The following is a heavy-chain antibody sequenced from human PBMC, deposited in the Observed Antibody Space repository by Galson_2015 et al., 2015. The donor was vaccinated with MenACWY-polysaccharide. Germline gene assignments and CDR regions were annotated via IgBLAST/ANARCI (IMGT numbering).Heavy chain of an antibody. J-gene: IGHJ4*02. CDR3: ARTPGNWRHDF. V-gene: IGHV3-11*01. CDR2: SSSSGTTI. Sequence: SLRLSCAGSGFTFSDYYMSWIRQAPGKGLEWVSYSSSSGTTISNADSVRGRVTISRDNAKNSLFLQMDSLRAEDTAVYYCARTPGNWRHDFWGQGTLVTVSS. CDR1: GFTFSDYY. D-gene: IGHD1-20*01.